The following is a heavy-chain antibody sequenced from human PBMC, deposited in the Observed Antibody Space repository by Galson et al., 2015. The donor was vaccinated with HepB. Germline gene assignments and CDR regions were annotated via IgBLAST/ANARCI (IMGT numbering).Heavy chain of an antibody. J-gene: IGHJ4*02. CDR1: GFTFSSYA. CDR2: ISASGGST. Sequence: SLRLSCAASGFTFSSYAMTWVRQAPGKGLEWVSGISASGGSTSYADSVKGRFTISRDNSYNTLYLQMNSLRAEDTALYYCAKDAHGIGTSTFDSWGQGTLVTVSS. D-gene: IGHD1/OR15-1a*01. V-gene: IGHV3-23*01. CDR3: AKDAHGIGTSTFDS.